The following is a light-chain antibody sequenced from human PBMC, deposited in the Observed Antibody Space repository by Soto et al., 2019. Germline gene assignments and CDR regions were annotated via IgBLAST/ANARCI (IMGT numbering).Light chain of an antibody. CDR3: QQYNNWWT. CDR1: QSVSNH. CDR2: GAS. V-gene: IGKV3-15*01. J-gene: IGKJ1*01. Sequence: EIVMTQSPATLSVSPGERATLSCRASQSVSNHLAWYQKKPGQAPRLLIYGASTRATGIPARFSGSGSGTEFTLPISSLQSEDFAFYYCQQYNNWWTFGQGTRVDIK.